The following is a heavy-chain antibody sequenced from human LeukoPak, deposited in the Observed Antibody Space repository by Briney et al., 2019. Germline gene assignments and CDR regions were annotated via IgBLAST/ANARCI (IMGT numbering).Heavy chain of an antibody. CDR2: INQDGSEK. V-gene: IGHV3-7*01. J-gene: IGHJ4*02. D-gene: IGHD6-19*01. CDR1: EFTFSSFG. Sequence: GRSLRLSCAASEFTFSSFGMHWVRQAPGKGLEWVANINQDGSEKYYVDSVKGRFTISRDNARSSLYLQMNSLRVEDTAVYYCARVQGSSGPGIFEYWGQGTLVPVSS. CDR3: ARVQGSSGPGIFEY.